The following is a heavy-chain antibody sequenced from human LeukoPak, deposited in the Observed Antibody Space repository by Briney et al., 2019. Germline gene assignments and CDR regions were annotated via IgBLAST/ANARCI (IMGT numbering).Heavy chain of an antibody. Sequence: SETLSLTCTVSGGSISSYYWSWIRQPPGKGLEGIGDIYNNWTTNYNPSLKSRVTISVEMSKNQISLKLNSVTAAATAVYYCARVPAAEILWGQGTLVTVSS. D-gene: IGHD6-13*01. V-gene: IGHV4-59*01. CDR2: IYNNWTT. CDR1: GGSISSYY. CDR3: ARVPAAEIL. J-gene: IGHJ4*02.